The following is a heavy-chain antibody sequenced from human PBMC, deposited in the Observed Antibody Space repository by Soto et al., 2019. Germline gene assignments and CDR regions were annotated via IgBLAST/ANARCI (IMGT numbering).Heavy chain of an antibody. CDR1: GFSLTTSGVG. CDR2: TSWNDDQ. CDR3: AYSYYGDPAY. Sequence: QITLKESGPTLVEPTKTLTLTCSFSGFSLTTSGVGVGWIRQPPGKALEWLALTSWNDDQRYSHSPSLRSRLSITKDIDKNQVVLTVTNMDPVDTATYFCAYSYYGDPAYWGQGTLVTVSS. J-gene: IGHJ4*02. D-gene: IGHD3-10*01. V-gene: IGHV2-5*01.